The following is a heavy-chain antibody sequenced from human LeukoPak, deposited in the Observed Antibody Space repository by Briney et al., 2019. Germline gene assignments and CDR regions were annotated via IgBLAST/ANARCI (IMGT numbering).Heavy chain of an antibody. CDR2: ISGSGGST. V-gene: IGHV3-23*01. J-gene: IGHJ4*02. CDR1: GFTFSSYA. Sequence: EPGGSLRLSCAASGFTFSSYAMSWVRQAPGKGLEWVSAISGSGGSTYYADSVKGRFTISRDNSKNTLYLQMNSLRAEDTAVYYCARALIAAAAPFDYWGQGTLVTVSS. CDR3: ARALIAAAAPFDY. D-gene: IGHD6-13*01.